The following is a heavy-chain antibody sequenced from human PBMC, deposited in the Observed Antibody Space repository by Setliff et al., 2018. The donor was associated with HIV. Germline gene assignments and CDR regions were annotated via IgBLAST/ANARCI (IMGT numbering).Heavy chain of an antibody. D-gene: IGHD7-27*01. CDR1: GDSISTYY. CDR2: IYTSGST. J-gene: IGHJ6*03. Sequence: PSETLSLTCTVSGDSISTYYWSWIRQPPGKGLEWIGYIYTSGSTNYNPSLKSRVTISKDTSKNHFSLKLTSVTAADTAVYYCARGLTRGGYYYYFYMDVWGKGTTVTAP. V-gene: IGHV4-4*08. CDR3: ARGLTRGGYYYYFYMDV.